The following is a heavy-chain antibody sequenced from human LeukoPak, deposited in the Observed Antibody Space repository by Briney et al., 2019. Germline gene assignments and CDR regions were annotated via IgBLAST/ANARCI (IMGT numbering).Heavy chain of an antibody. D-gene: IGHD2-21*02. CDR3: AKLGGDCYSLCDAFDI. J-gene: IGHJ3*02. CDR2: ISGSGGST. V-gene: IGHV3-23*01. CDR1: GFTFSSYG. Sequence: PGGSLRLSCAASGFTFSSYGMSWVRQAPGKGLEWVSAISGSGGSTYYADSVKGRFTISRDNSKNTLYLQMNSLRAEDTAVYYCAKLGGDCYSLCDAFDIWGQGTMVTVSS.